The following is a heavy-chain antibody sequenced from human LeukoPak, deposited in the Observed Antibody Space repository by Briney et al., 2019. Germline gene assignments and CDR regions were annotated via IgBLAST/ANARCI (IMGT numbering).Heavy chain of an antibody. CDR3: AKDTGAYGGDMDV. D-gene: IGHD3-16*01. V-gene: IGHV3-33*06. J-gene: IGHJ6*03. Sequence: PGRSLRLSCAASGFTFSSYGMHWVRQAPGKGLEWVEVIWYDGSNKYYADSVKGRFTISRDNSKNTLYLQMDSLRAEDTAVYYCAKDTGAYGGDMDVWGKGTTVTVSS. CDR2: IWYDGSNK. CDR1: GFTFSSYG.